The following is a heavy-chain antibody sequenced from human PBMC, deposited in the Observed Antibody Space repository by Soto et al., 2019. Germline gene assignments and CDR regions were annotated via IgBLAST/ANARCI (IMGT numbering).Heavy chain of an antibody. CDR3: ARSGWELPYYFDY. D-gene: IGHD1-26*01. Sequence: QVQLQESGPGLVKPSETLSLTCTVSGGSISSYYWSWIRQPPGKGLEWIGYIYHSGSTNYNPSLKSRVXXSXDXXKNQFALKLSSVTAADTAVYYCARSGWELPYYFDYWGQGTLVTVSS. V-gene: IGHV4-59*01. CDR1: GGSISSYY. J-gene: IGHJ4*02. CDR2: IYHSGST.